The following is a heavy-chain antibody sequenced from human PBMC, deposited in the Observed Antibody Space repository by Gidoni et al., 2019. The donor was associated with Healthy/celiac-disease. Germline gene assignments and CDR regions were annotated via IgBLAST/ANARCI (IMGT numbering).Heavy chain of an antibody. CDR1: GGSISSYY. CDR3: ARGTPVAGGTEYFQH. Sequence: QVQLQESGPGLVKPSENLSLTCTVHGGSISSYYWSWIRQPPGKGLEWIGYIYYSGSTNYNPSLKSRVTISVDTSKNQFSLKLSSVTAADTAVYYCARGTPVAGGTEYFQHWGQGTLVTVSS. V-gene: IGHV4-59*01. D-gene: IGHD6-19*01. CDR2: IYYSGST. J-gene: IGHJ1*01.